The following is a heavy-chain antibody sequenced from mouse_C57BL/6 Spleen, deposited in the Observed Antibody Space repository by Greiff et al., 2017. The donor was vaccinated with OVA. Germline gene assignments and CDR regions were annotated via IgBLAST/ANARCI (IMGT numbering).Heavy chain of an antibody. D-gene: IGHD2-3*01. Sequence: QVQLKESGPELVKPGASVKISCKASGYAFSSSWMNWVKQRPGKGLEWIGRIYPGDGDTNYNGKFKGKATLTADKSSSTAYMQLSSLTSEDSAVYFCAKSTSGYDGYPAWFAYWGQGTLVTVSA. CDR2: IYPGDGDT. CDR3: AKSTSGYDGYPAWFAY. V-gene: IGHV1-82*01. CDR1: GYAFSSSW. J-gene: IGHJ3*01.